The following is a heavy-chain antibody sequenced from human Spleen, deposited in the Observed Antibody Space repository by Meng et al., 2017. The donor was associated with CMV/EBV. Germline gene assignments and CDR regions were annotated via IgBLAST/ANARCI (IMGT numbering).Heavy chain of an antibody. J-gene: IGHJ6*02. CDR2: INPNSGGT. CDR3: ARVGYSSSRGMDV. D-gene: IGHD6-6*01. Sequence: ASVKVSCKASGYTFTGYYIHWVRQAPGQGLEWMGWINPNSGGTNYAQKFQGRVTMTRDTSISTAYMELSRLRSDDTAVYYCARVGYSSSRGMDVWGQGTTVTVSS. CDR1: GYTFTGYY. V-gene: IGHV1-2*02.